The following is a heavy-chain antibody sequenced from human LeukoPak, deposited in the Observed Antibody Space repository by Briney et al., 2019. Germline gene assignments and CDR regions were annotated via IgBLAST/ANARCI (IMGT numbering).Heavy chain of an antibody. J-gene: IGHJ6*02. D-gene: IGHD3-16*01. CDR2: INHNGNVN. CDR1: GFMFSNFG. Sequence: GGSLRLSCAASGFMFSNFGMNWARQAPGKGLEWVASINHNGNVNYYVDSVKGRFTISRDNAKNSLYLQMSNLRAEDTAVYFCARGGGLDVWGQGATVTVSS. CDR3: ARGGGLDV. V-gene: IGHV3-7*03.